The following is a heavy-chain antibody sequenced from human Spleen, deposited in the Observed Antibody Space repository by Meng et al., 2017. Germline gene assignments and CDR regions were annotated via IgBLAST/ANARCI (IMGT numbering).Heavy chain of an antibody. J-gene: IGHJ3*02. CDR3: ARVHYYDSSGYTTNDAFDI. V-gene: IGHV3-30*04. D-gene: IGHD3-22*01. CDR2: ISYDGSNK. CDR1: GFTFSSYA. Sequence: GGSLRLSCAASGFTFSSYAMHWVRQAPGKGLEWVAVISYDGSNKYYADSVKGRFTISRDNAKNSLYLQMNSLRAEDTALYYCARVHYYDSSGYTTNDAFDIWGQGTMVTVSS.